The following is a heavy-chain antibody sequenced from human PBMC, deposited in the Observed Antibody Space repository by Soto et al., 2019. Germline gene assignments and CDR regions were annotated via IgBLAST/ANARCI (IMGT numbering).Heavy chain of an antibody. D-gene: IGHD3-22*01. J-gene: IGHJ4*02. CDR1: GGSVSSNSYS. CDR2: IYSSENT. CDR3: ARDRMYDSSGYYYPHCDY. V-gene: IGHV4-39*02. Sequence: PSETLSLTCTVSGGSVSSNSYSWGWIRQSPGKGLEWIGTIYSSENTYYNPSLLSRVTISVDTSKNEFSLRLSSVTAADTAVYYCARDRMYDSSGYYYPHCDYWGQGTLVTVSS.